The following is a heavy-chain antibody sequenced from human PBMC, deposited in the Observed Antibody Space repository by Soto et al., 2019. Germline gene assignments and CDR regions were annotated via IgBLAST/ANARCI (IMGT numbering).Heavy chain of an antibody. CDR1: GFTFSSYA. Sequence: GGSLRLSCAASGFTFSSYAMHWVRQAPGKGLEWVAVISYDGSNKYYADSVKGRFTISRDNSKNTLYLQMNSLRAVDTAVYYCARDYDFWSAAMDVWGQGTTVTVSS. CDR2: ISYDGSNK. D-gene: IGHD3-3*01. V-gene: IGHV3-30-3*01. J-gene: IGHJ6*02. CDR3: ARDYDFWSAAMDV.